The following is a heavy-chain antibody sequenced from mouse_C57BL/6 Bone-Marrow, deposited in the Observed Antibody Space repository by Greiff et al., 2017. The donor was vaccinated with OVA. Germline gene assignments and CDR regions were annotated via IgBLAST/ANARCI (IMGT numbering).Heavy chain of an antibody. CDR1: GFTFSDYG. CDR2: ISSGSSTI. Sequence: EVKLVESGGGLVKPGGSLKLSCAASGFTFSDYGMHWVRQAPEKGLEWVAYISSGSSTIYYADTVKGRFTISRDNAKNTLFLQMTSLRSEYTAMYYCARRGIWDYDGEDFDYWGQGTTLTVSS. J-gene: IGHJ2*01. CDR3: ARRGIWDYDGEDFDY. V-gene: IGHV5-17*01. D-gene: IGHD2-4*01.